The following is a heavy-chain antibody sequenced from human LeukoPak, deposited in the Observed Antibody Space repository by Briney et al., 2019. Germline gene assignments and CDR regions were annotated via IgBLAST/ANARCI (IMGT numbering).Heavy chain of an antibody. J-gene: IGHJ4*02. Sequence: GGSLRLSCAASGFTFSSYAMSWVRQAPGKGLEWVSSISSSSSYIYYADSVKGRFTISRDNAKNSLYLQMNSLRAEDTAVYYCAKYGSSSSLFFDYWGQGTLVTVSS. CDR3: AKYGSSSSLFFDY. D-gene: IGHD6-6*01. V-gene: IGHV3-21*04. CDR2: ISSSSSYI. CDR1: GFTFSSYA.